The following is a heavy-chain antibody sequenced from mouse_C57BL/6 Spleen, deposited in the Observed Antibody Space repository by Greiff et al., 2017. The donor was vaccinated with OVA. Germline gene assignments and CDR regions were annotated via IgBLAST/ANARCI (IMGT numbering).Heavy chain of an antibody. J-gene: IGHJ2*01. CDR1: GFNIKDYY. V-gene: IGHV14-2*01. D-gene: IGHD1-1*01. CDR2: IDPEDGET. Sequence: EVHLVESGAELVKPGASVKLSCTASGFNIKDYYMHWVKQRTEQGLEWIGRIDPEDGETKYAPKFQGKATITADTSSNTAYLQLSSLTSEDTAVYYCAFYYGSSWGGYFDYWGQGTTLTVSS. CDR3: AFYYGSSWGGYFDY.